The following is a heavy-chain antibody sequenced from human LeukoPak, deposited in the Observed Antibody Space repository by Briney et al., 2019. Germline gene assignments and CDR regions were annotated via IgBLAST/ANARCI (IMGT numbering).Heavy chain of an antibody. CDR1: GFIFSNYA. V-gene: IGHV3-30*04. J-gene: IGHJ6*04. CDR3: AELGITMIGGV. CDR2: ISSDGSKI. Sequence: PGGSLRLSCAASGFIFSNYAMHWVRQAPGKGLEWVALISSDGSKIYYADSVKGRFTISRDNAKNSLYLQMNSLRAEDTAVYYCAELGITMIGGVWGKGTTVTISS. D-gene: IGHD3-10*02.